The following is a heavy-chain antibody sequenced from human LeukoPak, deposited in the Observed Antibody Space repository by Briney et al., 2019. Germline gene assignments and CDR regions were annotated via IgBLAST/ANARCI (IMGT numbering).Heavy chain of an antibody. CDR3: ASESGSYPNDAFDI. V-gene: IGHV1-69*13. J-gene: IGHJ3*02. CDR1: VSTFSSYA. CDR2: IIPIFGTA. D-gene: IGHD1-26*01. Sequence: SVKVSCKASVSTFSSYAISWVRQAPGQGLEWMGGIIPIFGTANYAQKFQGRVTITADESTSTAYMELSSLRSEDTAVYYCASESGSYPNDAFDIWGQGTMVTVSS.